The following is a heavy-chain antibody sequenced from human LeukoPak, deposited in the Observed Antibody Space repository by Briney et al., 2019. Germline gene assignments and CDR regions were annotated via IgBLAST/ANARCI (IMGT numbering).Heavy chain of an antibody. CDR3: ARGAFSYGSGSYHNWFDP. Sequence: SETLSLTCAVYGGSFSGYYWSWIRQPPGKGLEWIGEINHSGSTNYNPSLKSRVTISVDTSKNQFSLKLSSVTAADTAVYHCARGAFSYGSGSYHNWFDPWGQGTLVTVSS. D-gene: IGHD3-10*01. CDR1: GGSFSGYY. CDR2: INHSGST. V-gene: IGHV4-34*01. J-gene: IGHJ5*02.